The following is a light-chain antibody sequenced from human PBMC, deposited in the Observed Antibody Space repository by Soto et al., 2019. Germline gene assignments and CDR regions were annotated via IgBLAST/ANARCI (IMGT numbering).Light chain of an antibody. J-gene: IGLJ2*01. CDR3: QTWGTGFVV. Sequence: QPVLTQSPSASASLGASVKLTCTLSSGHSSYAIAWHQQQPEKGPRYLMKLNSDGSHSKGDGIPDRFSGSSSGAERYLTISSLQSEDEADYYCQTWGTGFVVFDGGTKLTVL. CDR2: LNSDGSH. V-gene: IGLV4-69*01. CDR1: SGHSSYA.